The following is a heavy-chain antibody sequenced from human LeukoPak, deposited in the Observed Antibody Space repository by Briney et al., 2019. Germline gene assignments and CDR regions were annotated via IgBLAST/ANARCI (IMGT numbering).Heavy chain of an antibody. CDR1: GYSISSGYY. D-gene: IGHD3-10*01. Sequence: SETLSLTCTVSGYSISSGYYWGWIRQPPGKGLEWIGSIYHSGSTYYNPSLKSRVTISVDTSKNQFSLKLSSVTAADTAVYYCARGHYGSGSYHRWGQGTLVTVSS. CDR3: ARGHYGSGSYHR. V-gene: IGHV4-38-2*02. J-gene: IGHJ4*02. CDR2: IYHSGST.